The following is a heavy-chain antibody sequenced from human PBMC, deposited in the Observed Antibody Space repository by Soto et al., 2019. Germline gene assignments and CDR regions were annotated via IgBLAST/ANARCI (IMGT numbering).Heavy chain of an antibody. D-gene: IGHD1-26*01. J-gene: IGHJ2*01. V-gene: IGHV1-3*01. CDR2: INAGNGNT. CDR3: ARGGSLYWYFDL. CDR1: GYTFTSYA. Sequence: GASVKVSCKASGYTFTSYAMHRVRQAPGQRLEWMGWINAGNGNTKYSQKFQGRVTITRDTSASTAYMELSSLRSEDTAVYYCARGGSLYWYFDLWGRGTLVTVSP.